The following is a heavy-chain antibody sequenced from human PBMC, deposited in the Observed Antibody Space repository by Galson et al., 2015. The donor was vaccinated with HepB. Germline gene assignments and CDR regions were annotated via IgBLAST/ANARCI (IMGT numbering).Heavy chain of an antibody. V-gene: IGHV3-74*01. CDR1: GFTFSSYW. CDR3: ARENPGYYDFWSGYYYYYGMDV. Sequence: SLRLSCAASGFTFSSYWMHWVRQAPGKGLVWVSRINSDGSSTSYADSVKGRFTISRDNAKNTLYLQMNSLRAEDTAVYYCARENPGYYDFWSGYYYYYGMDVWGQGTTVTVSS. D-gene: IGHD3-3*01. CDR2: INSDGSST. J-gene: IGHJ6*02.